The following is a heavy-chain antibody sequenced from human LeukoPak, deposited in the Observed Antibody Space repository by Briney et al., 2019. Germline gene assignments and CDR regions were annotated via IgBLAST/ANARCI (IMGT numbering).Heavy chain of an antibody. V-gene: IGHV3-33*05. CDR2: ISYDGHES. J-gene: IGHJ6*03. CDR3: AKDGTTSSYYYYYMDV. CDR1: GFTFSNYG. D-gene: IGHD1-7*01. Sequence: GGSVRLSCAASGFTFSNYGMHWVRQAPGKGLEWVAVISYDGHESHYADSVRGRFTISRDNSKNTLYLQMNSLRAEDTAVYYCAKDGTTSSYYYYYMDVWGKGTTVTVSS.